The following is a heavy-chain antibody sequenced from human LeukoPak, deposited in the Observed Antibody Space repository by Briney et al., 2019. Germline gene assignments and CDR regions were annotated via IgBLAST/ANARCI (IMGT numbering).Heavy chain of an antibody. CDR3: ARDQGDTLDY. Sequence: QTGGSLRLSCAASGFSFSTYWMSWVRRAPGTGLEWVATIRQDGSEKLYVDSVKGRFTISRDNAKNSLYLQMNSLRAEDTAVYYCARDQGDTLDYWGQGTLVTVSS. V-gene: IGHV3-7*01. J-gene: IGHJ4*02. CDR1: GFSFSTYW. D-gene: IGHD5-18*01. CDR2: IRQDGSEK.